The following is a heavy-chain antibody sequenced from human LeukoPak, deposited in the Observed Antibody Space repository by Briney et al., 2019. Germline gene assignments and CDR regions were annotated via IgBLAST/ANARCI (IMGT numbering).Heavy chain of an antibody. CDR3: ARGGDSSGYEGRFDP. CDR1: GGHISSAGYS. J-gene: IGHJ5*02. CDR2: IYYTGST. D-gene: IGHD3-22*01. Sequence: SDTLSLTYAVSGGHISSAGYSWSWIRQPPGTGLEWIGYIYYTGSTYYNPSLKSRITISFHQYKNQFSPKLSSVTAEDPAVHYCARGGDSSGYEGRFDPWGQGTLVTVSS. V-gene: IGHV4-30-4*07.